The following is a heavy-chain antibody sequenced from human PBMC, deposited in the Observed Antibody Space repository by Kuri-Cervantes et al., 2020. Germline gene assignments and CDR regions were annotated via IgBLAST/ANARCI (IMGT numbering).Heavy chain of an antibody. J-gene: IGHJ6*03. D-gene: IGHD6-13*01. CDR1: GYTFTSYD. CDR3: ASSLRDSSLLSGSDYYYYYMDV. CDR2: IIPIFGTT. V-gene: IGHV1-69*05. Sequence: SVKVSCKASGYTFTSYDINWVRQAPGQGLEWMGGIIPIFGTTNYAQNFQGRVTITTDESTSTAYMELSSLRSEDTAVYYCASSLRDSSLLSGSDYYYYYMDVWGKGTTVTVSS.